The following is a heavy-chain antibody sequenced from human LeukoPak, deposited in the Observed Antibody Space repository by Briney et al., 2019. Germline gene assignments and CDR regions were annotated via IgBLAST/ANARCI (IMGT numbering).Heavy chain of an antibody. CDR1: GDSIRSYW. D-gene: IGHD5-12*01. CDR2: IYYSGNT. Sequence: SETLSLTCSVSGDSIRSYWWTWIRQPPGKGLEWIGHIYYSGNTNYNPALKSRVTMSVDTSKNQFSLKLTSVTAADTAVYYCARARGTVAIDYWGQGTLVTVSS. V-gene: IGHV4-59*12. J-gene: IGHJ4*02. CDR3: ARARGTVAIDY.